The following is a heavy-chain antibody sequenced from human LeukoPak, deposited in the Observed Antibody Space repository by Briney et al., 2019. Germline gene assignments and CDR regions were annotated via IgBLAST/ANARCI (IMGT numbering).Heavy chain of an antibody. CDR1: GFTFSSYS. Sequence: GGSLRLSCAASGFTFSSYSMNWVRQAPGKGLEWVSSISSSSSYIYYADSLKGRFTISRDNATKSVYLQMNSLRAEDTAVYYCAELGITMIGGVWGKGTTVTISS. D-gene: IGHD3-10*02. V-gene: IGHV3-21*01. CDR2: ISSSSSYI. J-gene: IGHJ6*04. CDR3: AELGITMIGGV.